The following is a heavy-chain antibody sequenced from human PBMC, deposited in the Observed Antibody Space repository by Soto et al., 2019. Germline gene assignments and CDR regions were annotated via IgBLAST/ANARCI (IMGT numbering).Heavy chain of an antibody. Sequence: EVQLVQSGGGWVHPGTSLRLSCVGSGFTFSGSPMYWVRQASGKGLEWVGRVGTIGERYATTYAASVKGRFTISRDDSKSTMYLQMNTLESEDTAMYYCASGLEEWGRPRVIWGQGTLVTVSS. V-gene: IGHV3-73*02. CDR3: ASGLEEWGRPRVI. CDR1: GFTFSGSP. CDR2: VGTIGERYAT. D-gene: IGHD3-16*01. J-gene: IGHJ3*02.